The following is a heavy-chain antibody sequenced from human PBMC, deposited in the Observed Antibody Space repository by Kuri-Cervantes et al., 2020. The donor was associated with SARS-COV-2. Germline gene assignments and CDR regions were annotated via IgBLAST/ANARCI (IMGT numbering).Heavy chain of an antibody. Sequence: LRLSCTVSGGSISSGGYYWSWVRQHPGRGPEWIGYVYYNGNTFYSPSLKSRVTMSIDTSRNQFSLRLSSVTAADTAVYYCARGGTTVPTSSAFDFWGQGTLVTVSS. CDR1: GGSISSGGYY. CDR2: VYYNGNT. V-gene: IGHV4-31*03. J-gene: IGHJ3*01. CDR3: ARGGTTVPTSSAFDF. D-gene: IGHD4-17*01.